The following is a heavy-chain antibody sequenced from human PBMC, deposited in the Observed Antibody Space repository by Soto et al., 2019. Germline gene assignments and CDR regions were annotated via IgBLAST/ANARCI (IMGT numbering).Heavy chain of an antibody. CDR3: ATSPPDYGGIDY. D-gene: IGHD4-17*01. V-gene: IGHV1-24*01. CDR2: FDPEDGET. CDR1: GYTLTELS. J-gene: IGHJ4*02. Sequence: AASVKVSCKVSGYTLTELSMHWVRQAPGKGLEWMGGFDPEDGETIYAQKFQGRVTMTEDTSTDTAYMELSSLRSEDTAVYYCATSPPDYGGIDYWGQGTLVTVSS.